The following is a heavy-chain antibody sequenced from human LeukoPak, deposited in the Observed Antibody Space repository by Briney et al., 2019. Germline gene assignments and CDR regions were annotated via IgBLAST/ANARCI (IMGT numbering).Heavy chain of an antibody. CDR1: GYTFTGYY. Sequence: ASVKVSCKASGYTFTGYYMHWVRQAPGQGLEWIGWINPNSGGTNYAQKFQGRVTMTRDTSISTAYMELSSVTAADTAVYYCARDFYRNLDYWGQGTLVTVSS. J-gene: IGHJ4*02. CDR3: ARDFYRNLDY. CDR2: INPNSGGT. V-gene: IGHV1-2*02. D-gene: IGHD3-3*01.